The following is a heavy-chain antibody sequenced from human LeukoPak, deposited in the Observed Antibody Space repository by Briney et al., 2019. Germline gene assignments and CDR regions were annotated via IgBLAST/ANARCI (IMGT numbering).Heavy chain of an antibody. Sequence: TLSLTCTVSGGSITSVSYSWSWIRQPAGKGLEWIGRIYSSGSTNSNPSLKSRVTISVDTSKKQFSLKLNSVTAADTAVYYCAREKIGYYDSSGRGWFDPWGQGTLVTVSS. D-gene: IGHD3-22*01. V-gene: IGHV4-61*02. CDR2: IYSSGST. J-gene: IGHJ5*02. CDR3: AREKIGYYDSSGRGWFDP. CDR1: GGSITSVSYS.